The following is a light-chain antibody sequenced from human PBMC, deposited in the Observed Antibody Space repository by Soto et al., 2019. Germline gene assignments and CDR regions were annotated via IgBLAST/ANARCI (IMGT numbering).Light chain of an antibody. CDR1: QSVSSSY. V-gene: IGKV3-20*01. CDR2: GAS. Sequence: EIVLTQSPGTLSLSPGERATLSCRASQSVSSSYLAWYQQKPGQAPRLLIYGASSRATGIPDRFSGSGPGTDFTLTISSLQSDDFSVYYCQQYDNWPWTFGQGTKVDIK. CDR3: QQYDNWPWT. J-gene: IGKJ1*01.